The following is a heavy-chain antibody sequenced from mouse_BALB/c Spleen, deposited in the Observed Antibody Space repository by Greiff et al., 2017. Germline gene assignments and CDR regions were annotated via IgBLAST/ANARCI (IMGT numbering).Heavy chain of an antibody. J-gene: IGHJ4*01. Sequence: VQLQQSGPELVKPGASVKISCKASGYSFTGYFMNWVKQSHGKSLEWIGRINPYNGDTFYNQKFKGKATLTVDKSSSTAHMELLSLTSEDSAVYYCGKGDRYDGDYYAMDYWGQGTSVTVSA. D-gene: IGHD2-14*01. CDR2: INPYNGDT. CDR3: GKGDRYDGDYYAMDY. V-gene: IGHV1-37*01. CDR1: GYSFTGYF.